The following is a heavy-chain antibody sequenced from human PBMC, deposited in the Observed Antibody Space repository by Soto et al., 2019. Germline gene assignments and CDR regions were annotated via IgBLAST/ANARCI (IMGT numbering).Heavy chain of an antibody. CDR1: GFTFSSYA. CDR3: AKDLGAYCGGDCDSRIPGY. CDR2: ISGSGGST. J-gene: IGHJ4*02. D-gene: IGHD2-21*02. V-gene: IGHV3-23*01. Sequence: EVQLLESGGGLVQPGGSLRLSCAASGFTFSSYAMSWVRQAPGKGLEWVSAISGSGGSTYYADSVKGRFTISRDNSKNTLYLQMNSLRAEDTAVYYCAKDLGAYCGGDCDSRIPGYGGQGTLVTVSS.